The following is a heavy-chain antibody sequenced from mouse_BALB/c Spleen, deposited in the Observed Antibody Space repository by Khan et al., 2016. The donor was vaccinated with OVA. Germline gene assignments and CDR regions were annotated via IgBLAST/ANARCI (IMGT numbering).Heavy chain of an antibody. CDR3: AIGVWSYYYTLDY. D-gene: IGHD3-3*01. V-gene: IGHV2-6-5*01. CDR2: IWGGGSP. CDR1: GFSLSDYG. J-gene: IGHJ4*01. Sequence: QVQLKQSGPGLVAPSQNLSITCTVSGFSLSDYGVSWIRQPPGKGLEWLGVIWGGGSPYYNSALKSRLSITKDNSKSQVFLKMSSLQSDDTAMFYCAIGVWSYYYTLDYWGQGTSVTVSS.